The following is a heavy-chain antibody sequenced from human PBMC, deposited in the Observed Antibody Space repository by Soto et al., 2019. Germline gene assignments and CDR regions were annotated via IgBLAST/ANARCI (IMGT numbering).Heavy chain of an antibody. CDR2: IYYSESA. J-gene: IGHJ5*02. D-gene: IGHD1-1*01. Sequence: LVNPTETLTLTCTVSGFSLTNGRMGVSWIRQPPGKGLEWIGYIYYSESAYYNPSLRSRVTLSLDTSKNHFSLSLGSVTAADTAVYFCARTAIGKGATRGIDLWGQGTLVTVSS. CDR3: ARTAIGKGATRGIDL. V-gene: IGHV4-30-4*08. CDR1: GFSLTNGRMG.